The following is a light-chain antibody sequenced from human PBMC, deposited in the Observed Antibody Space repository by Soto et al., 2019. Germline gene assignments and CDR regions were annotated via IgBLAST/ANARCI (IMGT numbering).Light chain of an antibody. CDR2: GAS. CDR3: QQYCSSGT. J-gene: IGKJ1*01. V-gene: IGKV3-20*01. CDR1: QSVSNNY. Sequence: EVVLRLSACTLSLSPKERATLSCRASQSVSNNYLAWYQQKPGQAPRLLIYGASNRATGIPDRFSGSGSGTDFTLTISRLEPDDFAVYYCQQYCSSGTFGQGAKVDI.